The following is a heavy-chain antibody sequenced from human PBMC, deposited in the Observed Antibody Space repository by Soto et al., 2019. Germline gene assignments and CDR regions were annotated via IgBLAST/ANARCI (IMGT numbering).Heavy chain of an antibody. CDR2: IVVGSGNT. CDR1: GFTFPSSA. J-gene: IGHJ4*02. Sequence: QMQLVQSGPEVKKPGTSVKVSCKASGFTFPSSAVQWVRQARGQRLEWIARIVVGSGNTNYAQKFQERLTIRRDMSTNTSYMELSSLRSEDTAVYSCAAVPYYYDTSGTYFDYWGQGTLVTVSS. D-gene: IGHD3-22*01. CDR3: AAVPYYYDTSGTYFDY. V-gene: IGHV1-58*01.